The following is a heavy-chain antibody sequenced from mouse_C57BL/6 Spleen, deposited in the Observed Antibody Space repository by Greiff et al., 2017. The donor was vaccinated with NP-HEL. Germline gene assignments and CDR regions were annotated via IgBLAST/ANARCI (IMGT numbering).Heavy chain of an antibody. CDR3: ARGGSGYGYFDY. Sequence: EVHLVESGPGLVKPSQSLSLSCSVSGYSITSGYYWYWIRQFPGNLLEWMGYIRYDGSTNYTPSLQNRISITRDTSKNQFFLKLKSVTTEDTATYYCARGGSGYGYFDYWGKGTTLTVAS. D-gene: IGHD3-2*02. J-gene: IGHJ2*01. CDR2: IRYDGST. V-gene: IGHV3-6*01. CDR1: GYSITSGYY.